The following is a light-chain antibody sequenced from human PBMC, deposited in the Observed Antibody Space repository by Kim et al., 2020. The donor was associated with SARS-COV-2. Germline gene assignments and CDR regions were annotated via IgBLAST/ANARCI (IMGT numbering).Light chain of an antibody. CDR3: QQYYKWPLT. CDR1: QSVTTS. V-gene: IGKV3-15*01. Sequence: VSLGERAPLSCWASQSVTTSLAWYQQKPGQAPRLLIYDASTRATGTPGRVSGSGSGTEFTLTISSLQSGDFALYYCQQYYKWPLTFGQGTKVDIK. J-gene: IGKJ1*01. CDR2: DAS.